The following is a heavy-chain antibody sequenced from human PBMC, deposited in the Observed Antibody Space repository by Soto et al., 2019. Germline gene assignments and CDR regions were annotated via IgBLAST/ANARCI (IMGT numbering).Heavy chain of an antibody. Sequence: LRLSCAASGFIFSDSAIHWVRQASGKGLEWVGRIRSKANSYTTEYAASVQGRFTISRDDSKNTAYLQMNRLKTEDTALYYCTRHEPIGTNDYWGQGTQVTVSS. CDR3: TRHEPIGTNDY. CDR1: GFIFSDSA. D-gene: IGHD1-1*01. J-gene: IGHJ4*02. CDR2: IRSKANSYTT. V-gene: IGHV3-73*01.